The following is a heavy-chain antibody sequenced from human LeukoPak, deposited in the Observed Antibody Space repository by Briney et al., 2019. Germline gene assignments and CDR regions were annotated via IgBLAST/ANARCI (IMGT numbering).Heavy chain of an antibody. Sequence: GGSLRLSCAASGFTFSDYYMSWIRQAPGKGLEWVSYISSSGSTIYYADSVKGRFTISRDNAKNSLYLQMNSLRAEDTAVYYCARDRHYYDSSDYLFDYWGQGTLVTVSS. CDR2: ISSSGSTI. CDR3: ARDRHYYDSSDYLFDY. V-gene: IGHV3-11*04. D-gene: IGHD3-22*01. J-gene: IGHJ4*02. CDR1: GFTFSDYY.